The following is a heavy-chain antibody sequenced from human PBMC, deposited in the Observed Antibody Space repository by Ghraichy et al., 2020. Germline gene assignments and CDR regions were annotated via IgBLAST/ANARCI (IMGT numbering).Heavy chain of an antibody. Sequence: SGPTLVKPTQTLTLTCTFSGFSLSTSGVGVGWIRQPPGKALEWLALIYWDDDKRYSPSLKSRLTITKDTSKNQVVLTMTNMDPVDTATYYCAHSRITMVRGVIIFWFDPWGQGTLVTVSS. D-gene: IGHD3-10*01. CDR2: IYWDDDK. V-gene: IGHV2-5*02. J-gene: IGHJ5*02. CDR1: GFSLSTSGVG. CDR3: AHSRITMVRGVIIFWFDP.